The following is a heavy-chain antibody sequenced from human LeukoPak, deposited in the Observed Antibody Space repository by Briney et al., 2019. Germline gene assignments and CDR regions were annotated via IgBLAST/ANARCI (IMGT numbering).Heavy chain of an antibody. V-gene: IGHV5-51*01. CDR2: IYPGDSDT. D-gene: IGHD3-22*01. J-gene: IGHJ4*02. CDR3: ARPSGYYSGDFDY. CDR1: GYSFTRYW. Sequence: GESLKISCKGSGYSFTRYWIGWVRQMPGKGLEWMGIIYPGDSDTRYGPSFQGQVTISADKSISTAYLQWSSLKASDTAMYYCARPSGYYSGDFDYWGQGTLVTVSS.